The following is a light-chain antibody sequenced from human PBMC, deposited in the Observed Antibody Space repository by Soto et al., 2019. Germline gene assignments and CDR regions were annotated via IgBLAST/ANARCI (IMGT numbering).Light chain of an antibody. CDR3: QQYGSSPIT. CDR2: GAS. CDR1: QSVSSSY. J-gene: IGKJ5*01. V-gene: IGKV3-20*01. Sequence: MTQSPDALAVSPGGGATLSCRASQSVSSSYLAWYQQKPGQAPRLLIYGASSRATGIPDRFSGTKSGTDFTLTIRRLEPEDAAVYYCQQYGSSPITFGQGTRLEIK.